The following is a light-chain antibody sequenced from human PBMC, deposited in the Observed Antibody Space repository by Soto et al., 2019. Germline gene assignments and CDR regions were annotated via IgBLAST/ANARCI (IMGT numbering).Light chain of an antibody. Sequence: QSALTQPASVSGSPGQSITISCTGTSSDVGGYNYVSWYQQHPGKAPKLMIYEGSKRPSGFSNRFSGSKSGNTASLTISGLQAEDEADYHCCSYAGSSTWVFGTGTKLTVL. J-gene: IGLJ1*01. V-gene: IGLV2-23*01. CDR1: SSDVGGYNY. CDR2: EGS. CDR3: CSYAGSSTWV.